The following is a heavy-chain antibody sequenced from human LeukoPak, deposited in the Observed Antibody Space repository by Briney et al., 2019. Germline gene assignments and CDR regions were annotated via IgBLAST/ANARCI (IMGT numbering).Heavy chain of an antibody. CDR3: AGRGDSSGYNYIDY. CDR1: GFTFSDYY. CDR2: ISSSGNTI. J-gene: IGHJ4*02. D-gene: IGHD3-22*01. V-gene: IGHV3-11*04. Sequence: GGPLGLSCAASGFTFSDYYMNWIRQAPGEGLGWVSYISSSGNTIYYAYSVKGRFTISSDNGKNSLYLQMNSLRAEDTALYYCAGRGDSSGYNYIDYWGQGTLVTVSS.